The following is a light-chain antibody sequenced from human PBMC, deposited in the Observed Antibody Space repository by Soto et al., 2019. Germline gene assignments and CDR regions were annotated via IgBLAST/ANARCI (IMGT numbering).Light chain of an antibody. J-gene: IGKJ4*01. V-gene: IGKV1-9*01. Sequence: DVQMTQSPSSLSASVGDRVTITCRASQSISSYLNWYQQKPGKAPKLLIYAASTLQSGVPSRFSGSGSGTDFTLTISSLQPEDFATYYCQQLNSYLFGGGTKV. CDR2: AAS. CDR3: QQLNSYL. CDR1: QSISSY.